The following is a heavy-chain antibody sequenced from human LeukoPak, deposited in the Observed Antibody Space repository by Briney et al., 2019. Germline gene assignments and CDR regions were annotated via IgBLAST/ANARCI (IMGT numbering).Heavy chain of an antibody. J-gene: IGHJ4*02. V-gene: IGHV3-74*01. Sequence: GGSLRLSCAASGFTFSSYWMHWVRQAPGKGLVWVSRINSDGSSTSYADSVKGRFTISRDNAKNTLYLQMNSLRAEDTAVYYCAKDPELTYYYDSSGFDYWGQGTLVTVSS. CDR3: AKDPELTYYYDSSGFDY. D-gene: IGHD3-22*01. CDR1: GFTFSSYW. CDR2: INSDGSST.